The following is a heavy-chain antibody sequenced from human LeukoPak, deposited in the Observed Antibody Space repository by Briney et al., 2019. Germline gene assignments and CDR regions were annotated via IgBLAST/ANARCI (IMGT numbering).Heavy chain of an antibody. J-gene: IGHJ3*02. D-gene: IGHD4/OR15-4a*01. CDR3: AKATWYGGNPSGAFDM. Sequence: ASVKVSCKASGYTFTNYYIHWVRQAPGQGLEWMGIINPSGGGTDYAQKFQGRVTMTRDTSTSTVYMELSSLRSEDTAVYYCAKATWYGGNPSGAFDMWGQGTMVTVSS. CDR2: INPSGGGT. CDR1: GYTFTNYY. V-gene: IGHV1-46*01.